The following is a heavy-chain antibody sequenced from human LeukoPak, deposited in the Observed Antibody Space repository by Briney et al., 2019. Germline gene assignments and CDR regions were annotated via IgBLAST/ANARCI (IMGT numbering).Heavy chain of an antibody. J-gene: IGHJ4*02. V-gene: IGHV3-13*04. CDR2: IGKGGDT. CDR3: VSGLHNNTWQPGDY. D-gene: IGHD3-3*01. CDR1: GLTFSTYD. Sequence: GGSLRLSCAASGLTFSTYDMHWVRQATGKGLEWVSGIGKGGDTYYAGSAKGRFTISRENAKNTLYLQMSSLRSEDTAFYFCVSGLHNNTWQPGDYWGQGTLVTVSS.